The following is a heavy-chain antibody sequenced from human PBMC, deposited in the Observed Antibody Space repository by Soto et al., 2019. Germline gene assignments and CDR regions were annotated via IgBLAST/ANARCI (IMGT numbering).Heavy chain of an antibody. Sequence: LRLSCAASGFIFSNYGMHWVRQAPGKGLEWVAAIWYDGSNEYYLDSVQGRFTISRDNPKNTLYLQMNSLRVEDTAVYFCGRDRRITNFAARNTIDYWGQGTLVTVSS. J-gene: IGHJ4*02. CDR1: GFIFSNYG. D-gene: IGHD6-6*01. CDR3: GRDRRITNFAARNTIDY. CDR2: IWYDGSNE. V-gene: IGHV3-33*01.